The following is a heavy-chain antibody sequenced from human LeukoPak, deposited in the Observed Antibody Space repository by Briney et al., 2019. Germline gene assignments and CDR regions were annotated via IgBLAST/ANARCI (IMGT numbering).Heavy chain of an antibody. Sequence: SETLSLTCAVYGGSFSGYYWSWIRQPPGKGLEWIGEINHSGSTNYNPSLKSRVTISVDTSKNQFSLKLSSVTAADTAVYYCARMIVVARVCWFDPWGQGTLVTVSS. D-gene: IGHD3-22*01. CDR2: INHSGST. CDR3: ARMIVVARVCWFDP. CDR1: GGSFSGYY. V-gene: IGHV4-34*01. J-gene: IGHJ5*02.